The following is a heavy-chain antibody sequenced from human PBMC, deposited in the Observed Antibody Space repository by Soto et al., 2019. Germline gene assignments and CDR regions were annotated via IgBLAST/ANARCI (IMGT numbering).Heavy chain of an antibody. D-gene: IGHD3-16*02. CDR2: IYDSGST. J-gene: IGHJ4*02. CDR1: GDSVTSDKHY. CDR3: AALKRIVAADY. V-gene: IGHV4-61*03. Sequence: QVQLQESGPGLVKSSETLSLTCTVSGDSVTSDKHYWSLIRQPPGKGLEWIGYIYDSGSTNPSLKSRVTFSVDTSGHNFSVSLTSVTAADTAVYYCAALKRIVAADYWGQGTLAIVSS.